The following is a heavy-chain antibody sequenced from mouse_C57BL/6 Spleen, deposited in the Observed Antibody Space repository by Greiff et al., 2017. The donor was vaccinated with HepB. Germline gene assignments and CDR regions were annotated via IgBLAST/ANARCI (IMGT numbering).Heavy chain of an antibody. V-gene: IGHV5-4*01. Sequence: VQLKESGGGLVKPGGSLKLSCAASGFTFSSYAMSWVRQTPEKRLEWVATISDGGSYTYYPDNVKGRFTISRDNAKNNLYLQMSHLKSEDTAMYYCARDTTVVDPWFAYWGQGTLVTVSA. J-gene: IGHJ3*01. CDR3: ARDTTVVDPWFAY. CDR1: GFTFSSYA. D-gene: IGHD1-1*01. CDR2: ISDGGSYT.